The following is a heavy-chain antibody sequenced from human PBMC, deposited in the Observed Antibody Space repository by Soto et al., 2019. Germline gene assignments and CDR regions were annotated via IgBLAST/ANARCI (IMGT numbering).Heavy chain of an antibody. D-gene: IGHD6-13*01. CDR2: MNPNSGNT. CDR1: GYTFTSYD. CDR3: ATSLVRYYYYYMDV. Sequence: ASVKVSCKASGYTFTSYDINWVRQATGQGLEWMGWMNPNSGNTGYAQKFQGRVTMTRNTSISTAYMELSSLRSEDTAVYYCATSLVRYYYYYMDVWGKGTTVTVSS. J-gene: IGHJ6*03. V-gene: IGHV1-8*01.